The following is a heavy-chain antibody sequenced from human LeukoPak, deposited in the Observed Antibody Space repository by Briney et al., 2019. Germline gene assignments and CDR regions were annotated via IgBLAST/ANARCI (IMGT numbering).Heavy chain of an antibody. CDR1: GFTFSSYG. CDR2: IWYDGSNK. J-gene: IGHJ6*02. Sequence: GGSLRLSCAASGFTFSSYGMHWVRQAPGKGLEWVAVIWYDGSNKYYADSVKGRFTISRDNSKNTLYLQMNSLRAEDTAVYYCARNVRTVTTFYYYGMDVWGQGTTVTVSS. D-gene: IGHD4-17*01. CDR3: ARNVRTVTTFYYYGMDV. V-gene: IGHV3-33*01.